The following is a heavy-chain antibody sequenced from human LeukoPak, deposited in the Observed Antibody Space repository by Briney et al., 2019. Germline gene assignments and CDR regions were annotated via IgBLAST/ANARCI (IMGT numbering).Heavy chain of an antibody. Sequence: SETLSLTCTVSGGSISSYYWSWIRQPPGKGPEWIGYIYYSGSTNYNPSLKSRVTISVDTSKNQFSLKLSSVTAADTAVYYCARVWDSSGPELVYFDYWGQGTLVTVSS. V-gene: IGHV4-59*01. CDR1: GGSISSYY. J-gene: IGHJ4*02. CDR3: ARVWDSSGPELVYFDY. CDR2: IYYSGST. D-gene: IGHD3-22*01.